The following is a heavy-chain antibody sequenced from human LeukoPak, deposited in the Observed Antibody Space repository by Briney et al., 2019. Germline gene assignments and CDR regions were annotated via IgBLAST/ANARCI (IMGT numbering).Heavy chain of an antibody. CDR3: TSYSSSHN. Sequence: SETLSLTCTVSDGSISSSSYYWGWIRQPPGKGLEWIGSIYYSGSTYYNPSLKSRVTISVDTSKNQFSLKLGSVTAADTAVYYCTSYSSSHNWGQGTLVTVSS. CDR1: DGSISSSSYY. J-gene: IGHJ4*02. D-gene: IGHD6-6*01. V-gene: IGHV4-39*01. CDR2: IYYSGST.